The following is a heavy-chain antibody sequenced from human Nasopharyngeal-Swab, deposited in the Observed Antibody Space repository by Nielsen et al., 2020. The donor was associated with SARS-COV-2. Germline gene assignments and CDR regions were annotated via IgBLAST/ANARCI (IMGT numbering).Heavy chain of an antibody. CDR3: AKEGATGWFDP. Sequence: SETLSLTCTVSGVSITSQYWSWIRQPPGKGLEWIGYISHNSGTCYNPSLKSRVTMFMDTSKNQFSLRLTSVTAADTAVYYCAKEGATGWFDPCGQGTLVTVSS. CDR2: ISHNSGT. V-gene: IGHV4-59*11. J-gene: IGHJ5*02. CDR1: GVSITSQY.